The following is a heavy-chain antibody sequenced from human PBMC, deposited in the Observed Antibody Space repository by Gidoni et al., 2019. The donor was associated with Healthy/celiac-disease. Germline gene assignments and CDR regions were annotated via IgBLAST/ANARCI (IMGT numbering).Heavy chain of an antibody. D-gene: IGHD3-10*01. V-gene: IGHV1-69*01. J-gene: IGHJ4*02. Sequence: QVQLVQSGAEVKKAGSSVKVSCKASGGTFTNYAISWVRQAPGQGLEWMGGIIPIFGTANYAQKFQGRVTITADESTGTVYMELSSLRSEDTAVYYCARDWRYYYGSGSYYSETPYYFDYWGQRTLVTVSS. CDR3: ARDWRYYYGSGSYYSETPYYFDY. CDR2: IIPIFGTA. CDR1: GGTFTNYA.